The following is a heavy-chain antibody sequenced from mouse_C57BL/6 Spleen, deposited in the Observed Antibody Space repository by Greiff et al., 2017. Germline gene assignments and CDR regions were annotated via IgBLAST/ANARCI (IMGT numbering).Heavy chain of an antibody. CDR2: INPGSGGT. Sequence: VKLMESGAELVRPGTSVKVSCKASGYAFTNYLIEWVKQRPGQGLEWIGVINPGSGGTNYNEKFKGKATLTADKYSSTAYMQLSSLTSEDSAVYFCASAVDSSGPDAIDYWGQGTSVTVSS. D-gene: IGHD3-2*02. CDR1: GYAFTNYL. J-gene: IGHJ4*01. V-gene: IGHV1-54*01. CDR3: ASAVDSSGPDAIDY.